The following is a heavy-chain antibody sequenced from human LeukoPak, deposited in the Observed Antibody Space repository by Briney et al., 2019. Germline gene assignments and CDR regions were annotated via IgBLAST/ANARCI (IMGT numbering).Heavy chain of an antibody. CDR2: IYYSGST. J-gene: IGHJ6*03. CDR3: ARRMDSSGWSHYYYMDV. D-gene: IGHD6-19*01. CDR1: GESISGFY. Sequence: SETLSLTCTVSGESISGFYWNWIRQPPGKGLEWIGYIYYSGSTNYNPSLKSRVTISVDTSKNQFSLKLSSVTAADTAVYYCARRMDSSGWSHYYYMDVWGKGTTVTVSS. V-gene: IGHV4-59*12.